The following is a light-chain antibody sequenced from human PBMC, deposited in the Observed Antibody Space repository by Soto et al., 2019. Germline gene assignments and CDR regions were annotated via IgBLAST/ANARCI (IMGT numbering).Light chain of an antibody. CDR2: AAS. CDR3: QQSYSTTWT. V-gene: IGKV1-39*01. Sequence: DIQMTQSPSSLSASVGDRVTITCRASQSISTYLNWHQQKPGKAPKLQIYAASSLQSGVPSRFSGSGSETDFTLTISSLQPEDFATYSCQQSYSTTWTFGQGTKVEIK. J-gene: IGKJ1*01. CDR1: QSISTY.